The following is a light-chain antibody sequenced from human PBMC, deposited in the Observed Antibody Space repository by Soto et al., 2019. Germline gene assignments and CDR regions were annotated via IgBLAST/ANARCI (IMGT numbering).Light chain of an antibody. V-gene: IGKV3-20*01. J-gene: IGKJ1*01. CDR3: QQYGSSSWT. Sequence: ESVLTQSPGTLSLSPGERATLSCRASQSVSSSYLAWYQQKPGQAPRLLIYGASSRATGIPDRFSGSGSGTDFTLTISRLEPEDFAVYYCQQYGSSSWTFGQVTKVDIK. CDR1: QSVSSSY. CDR2: GAS.